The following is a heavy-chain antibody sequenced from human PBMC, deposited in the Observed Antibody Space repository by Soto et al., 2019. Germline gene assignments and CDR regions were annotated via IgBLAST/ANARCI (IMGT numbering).Heavy chain of an antibody. CDR2: IYSGGGT. Sequence: GGSLRLSCAASGFTVSSNYMSWVRQAPGKGLEWVSIIYSGGGTYYADSVKGRLTISRDNSKNTLYLQMNSLRAEDTAVYYCARRNCGGDCYAYFDYWGQGTLVTVSS. CDR3: ARRNCGGDCYAYFDY. CDR1: GFTVSSNY. D-gene: IGHD2-21*02. V-gene: IGHV3-53*01. J-gene: IGHJ4*02.